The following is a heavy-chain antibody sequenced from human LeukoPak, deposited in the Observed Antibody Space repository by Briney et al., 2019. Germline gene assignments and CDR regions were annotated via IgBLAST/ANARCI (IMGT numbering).Heavy chain of an antibody. CDR1: GYTFTGYY. CDR2: INPNSGGT. J-gene: IGHJ6*03. CDR3: ARERDPDYYYHMDV. V-gene: IGHV1-2*02. Sequence: ASVKVSCKASGYTFTGYYMHWVRQAPGQGLEWMGWINPNSGGTNYAQKFQGRVTMTRDTSISTAYMELSRLRSDDTAVYYCARERDPDYYYHMDVWGKGTTVTVSS.